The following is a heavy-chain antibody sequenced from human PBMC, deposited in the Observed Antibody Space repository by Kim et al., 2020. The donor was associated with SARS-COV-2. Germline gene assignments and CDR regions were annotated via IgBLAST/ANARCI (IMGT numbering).Heavy chain of an antibody. Sequence: GGSLRLSCAASGFTFSRYWIHWVRQAPGQGLLWVSRINSDGSSTTYADSVKGRFTISRDNAKNTLYLQMNSLRAEDTAVYYCARERVEIEKYGMDVWGQGTTVTVSS. CDR3: ARERVEIEKYGMDV. V-gene: IGHV3-74*01. D-gene: IGHD5-12*01. CDR2: INSDGSST. CDR1: GFTFSRYW. J-gene: IGHJ6*02.